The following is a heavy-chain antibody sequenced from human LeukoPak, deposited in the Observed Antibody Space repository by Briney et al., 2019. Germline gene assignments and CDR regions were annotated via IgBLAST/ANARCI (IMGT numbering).Heavy chain of an antibody. CDR3: AREMGGHKQQLAPLPFDY. Sequence: PSETLSLTCAVYGGSFSGYYWSWIRQPPGKGLEWIGEINHSGSTNYNPSLKSRVTISVDTSKNQFSLKLSSVTAADTAVYYCAREMGGHKQQLAPLPFDYWGQGTLVTVSS. J-gene: IGHJ4*02. CDR1: GGSFSGYY. V-gene: IGHV4-34*01. CDR2: INHSGST. D-gene: IGHD6-13*01.